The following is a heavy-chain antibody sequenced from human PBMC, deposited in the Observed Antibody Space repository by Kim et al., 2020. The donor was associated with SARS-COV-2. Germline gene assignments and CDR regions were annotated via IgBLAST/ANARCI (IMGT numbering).Heavy chain of an antibody. CDR3: AKDLAYSRNYYYYGMDV. D-gene: IGHD6-13*01. V-gene: IGHV3-23*01. J-gene: IGHJ6*02. Sequence: VKGRFTISRDNSKNTLYLQMNSLRAEDTAVYYCAKDLAYSRNYYYYGMDVWGQGTTVTVSS.